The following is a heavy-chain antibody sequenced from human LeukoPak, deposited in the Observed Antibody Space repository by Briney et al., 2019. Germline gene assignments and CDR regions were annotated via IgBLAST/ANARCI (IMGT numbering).Heavy chain of an antibody. J-gene: IGHJ6*03. CDR1: GFTFSSYA. D-gene: IGHD1-14*01. Sequence: PGGSLRLSCAASGFTFSSYALHWVRQAPGKGLEWVAVISPDESKEFYANSVKGRSTISRDNSKNTLYLQMNSLGAEDTAVYYCARADRGDYYHYYMDVWGKGTTVTVSS. V-gene: IGHV3-30*01. CDR3: ARADRGDYYHYYMDV. CDR2: ISPDESKE.